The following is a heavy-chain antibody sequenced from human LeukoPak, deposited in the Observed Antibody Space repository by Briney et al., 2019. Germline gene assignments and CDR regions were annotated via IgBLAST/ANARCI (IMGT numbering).Heavy chain of an antibody. CDR2: IYHSGSA. Sequence: SETLSLICTVSGGSIGDYYWTWIRQPPGKGLEWIGYIYHSGSANYKSSLKSRVTISGDTSKNQVSLQVSAVTAADTAVYYCAVVAGSGSYPLDYWGQGTLVTVSS. D-gene: IGHD3-10*01. CDR3: AVVAGSGSYPLDY. CDR1: GGSIGDYY. J-gene: IGHJ4*02. V-gene: IGHV4-59*01.